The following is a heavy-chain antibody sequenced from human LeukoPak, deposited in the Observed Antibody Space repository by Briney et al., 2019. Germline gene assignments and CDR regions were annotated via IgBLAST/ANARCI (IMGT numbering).Heavy chain of an antibody. V-gene: IGHV4-30-4*07. D-gene: IGHD3-10*01. J-gene: IGHJ4*02. CDR3: ARVRDGSANLFDY. CDR1: GGSISSGGYS. CDR2: IFFTGTI. Sequence: SETLSLTCTVSGGSISSGGYSWSWIRQQPGKGLEWIGYIFFTGTISYNPSLQSRFTISSDTSKNQFSLRLHSVTAADTAVYFCARVRDGSANLFDYWGQGTLVTVSS.